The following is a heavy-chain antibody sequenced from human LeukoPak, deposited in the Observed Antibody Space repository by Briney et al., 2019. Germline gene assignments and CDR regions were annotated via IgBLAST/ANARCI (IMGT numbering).Heavy chain of an antibody. D-gene: IGHD3-9*01. Sequence: GESLKISCKGSGYSFTSYWIGWVRQMPGKGLEWMGIIYPCDSDTRYSPSFQGQVTISADKSISTAYLQWSSLKASDTAMYYCARTNGRDYDILTGYPYYFDYWGQGTLVTVSS. CDR2: IYPCDSDT. V-gene: IGHV5-51*01. J-gene: IGHJ4*02. CDR1: GYSFTSYW. CDR3: ARTNGRDYDILTGYPYYFDY.